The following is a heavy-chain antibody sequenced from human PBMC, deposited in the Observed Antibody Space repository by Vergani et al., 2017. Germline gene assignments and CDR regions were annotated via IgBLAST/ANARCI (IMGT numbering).Heavy chain of an antibody. D-gene: IGHD3-16*01. CDR2: IQFDGSNQ. CDR3: AKHFRGWGIDY. V-gene: IGHV3-30*02. Sequence: QVQLVESGGGVVQRGGSLRLSCATSGFTFSNYDMQWIRQGPGKGLEFVAVIQFDGSNQYYADSVKGRFTLSRDFSKNTLYLQMNSLRTDDTATYYCAKHFRGWGIDYWGQGTQVIVSS. J-gene: IGHJ4*02. CDR1: GFTFSNYD.